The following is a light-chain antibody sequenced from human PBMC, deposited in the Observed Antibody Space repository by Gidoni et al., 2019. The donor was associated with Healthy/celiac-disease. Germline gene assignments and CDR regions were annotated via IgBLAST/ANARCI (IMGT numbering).Light chain of an antibody. CDR3: QQVNSYPPT. J-gene: IGKJ4*01. CDR1: QGISSY. Sequence: IQLTRSPSSLSASVGDRVTITCRASQGISSYLAWYQQKPGKAPDLLIYAASTLQSGVPSRFSGSGSGTDFTLTISSLQPEDFATYYCQQVNSYPPTFGGGTKVEIK. CDR2: AAS. V-gene: IGKV1-9*01.